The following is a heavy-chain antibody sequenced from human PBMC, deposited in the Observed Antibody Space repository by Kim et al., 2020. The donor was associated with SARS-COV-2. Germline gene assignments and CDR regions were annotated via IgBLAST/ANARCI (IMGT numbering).Heavy chain of an antibody. D-gene: IGHD4-17*01. J-gene: IGHJ5*02. CDR3: ATAPPVTTKNWFDP. V-gene: IGHV1-24*01. CDR2: FDPEDGET. Sequence: ASVKVSCKVSGYTLTELSMHWVRQAPGKGLEWMGGFDPEDGETIYAQKFQGRVTMTEDTSTDTAYMELSSLRSEDTAVYYCATAPPVTTKNWFDPWGQGTLVSVSS. CDR1: GYTLTELS.